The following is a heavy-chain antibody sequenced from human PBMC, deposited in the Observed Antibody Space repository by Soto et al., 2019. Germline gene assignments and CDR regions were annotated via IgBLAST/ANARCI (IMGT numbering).Heavy chain of an antibody. J-gene: IGHJ6*02. Sequence: ASVKVSCKASGYTFTGYYVHWVRQAPGQGLEWMGWINPNSGDTYLAQRFQGRVTMNRDTSIGTAYMELRGLTPDDTAEYYCAKGGAIVAAGTRVYLYNAMDVWGQGTKVTVYS. CDR3: AKGGAIVAAGTRVYLYNAMDV. V-gene: IGHV1-2*02. CDR1: GYTFTGYY. CDR2: INPNSGDT. D-gene: IGHD1-26*01.